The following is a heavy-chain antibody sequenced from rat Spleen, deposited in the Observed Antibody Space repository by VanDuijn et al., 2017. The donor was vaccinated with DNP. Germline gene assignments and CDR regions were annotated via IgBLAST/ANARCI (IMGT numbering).Heavy chain of an antibody. Sequence: EVQLVESGGGLVQPGRSLKLSCAGSGFTFSDYNLAWVRQAPKKSLEWVATISYDGRSTDYRDSVRGRFTMSRDNAKNTLYLQMDSLRSEDTATYYCAARYSSSWFAYWGQGTLVTVSS. V-gene: IGHV5-7*01. CDR2: ISYDGRST. J-gene: IGHJ3*01. CDR1: GFTFSDYN. D-gene: IGHD1-2*01. CDR3: AARYSSSWFAY.